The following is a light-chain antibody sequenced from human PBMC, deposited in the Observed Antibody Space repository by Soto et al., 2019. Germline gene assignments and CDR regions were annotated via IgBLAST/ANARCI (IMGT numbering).Light chain of an antibody. CDR2: GAS. V-gene: IGKV3-20*01. CDR3: QQYGGSPVYT. Sequence: EIVLTQSPGILSLSPGDTASLSCRASQTVSSRYLAWYQQRPGQAPRLLIYGASSRASGIPDRFSGSGSGTDFTLSISKLEPEDFAVYYCQQYGGSPVYTFGQGTKLEIK. CDR1: QTVSSRY. J-gene: IGKJ2*01.